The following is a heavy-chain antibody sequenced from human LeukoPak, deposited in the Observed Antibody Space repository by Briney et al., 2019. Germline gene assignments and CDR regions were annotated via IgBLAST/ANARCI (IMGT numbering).Heavy chain of an antibody. Sequence: SVKVSRKASGFTFTSSAMQWVRQARGQRLEWIGWIVVGSGNTNYAQKFQERVTITRDMSTSTAYMELSSLRSEDTAVYYCAADVEQLGPFDYWGQGTLVTVSS. V-gene: IGHV1-58*02. CDR3: AADVEQLGPFDY. CDR1: GFTFTSSA. D-gene: IGHD6-13*01. CDR2: IVVGSGNT. J-gene: IGHJ4*02.